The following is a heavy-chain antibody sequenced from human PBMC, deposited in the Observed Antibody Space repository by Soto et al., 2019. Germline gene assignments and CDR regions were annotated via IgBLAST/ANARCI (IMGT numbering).Heavy chain of an antibody. J-gene: IGHJ4*02. V-gene: IGHV1-69*13. CDR3: ARDRGIAASLCFFDY. Sequence: VKVSCKASGGTFSSYAISWVRQAPGQGLEWMGGIIPIFGTANYAQKFQGRVTITADESTSTAYMELSSLRSEDTAVYYCARDRGIAASLCFFDYWGQGTLVTVSS. CDR2: IIPIFGTA. CDR1: GGTFSSYA. D-gene: IGHD6-13*01.